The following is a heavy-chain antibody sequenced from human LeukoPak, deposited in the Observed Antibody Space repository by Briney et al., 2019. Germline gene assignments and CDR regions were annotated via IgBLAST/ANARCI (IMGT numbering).Heavy chain of an antibody. CDR2: ISSSGSTI. V-gene: IGHV3-48*03. CDR3: ARDHSQITMVRGVRYYYYYYMDV. Sequence: PGGSLRLSCAASGFTFSSYEMNWVRQAPGKGLEWVSYISSSGSTIYYADSVKGRFTISRDNAKNSLYLQMNSLRAEDTAVYYCARDHSQITMVRGVRYYYYYYMDVWGKGTTVTISS. CDR1: GFTFSSYE. D-gene: IGHD3-10*01. J-gene: IGHJ6*03.